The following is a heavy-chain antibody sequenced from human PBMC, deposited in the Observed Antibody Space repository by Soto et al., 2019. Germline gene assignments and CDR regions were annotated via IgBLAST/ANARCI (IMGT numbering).Heavy chain of an antibody. CDR2: ISYDGSNK. J-gene: IGHJ3*02. D-gene: IGHD3-22*01. V-gene: IGHV3-30-3*01. Sequence: GGSLRLSCAASGFTFSSYAMHWVRQAPGKGLEWVAVISYDGSNKYYADSVKGRFTISRDNSKNTLYLQMNSLRAEDTAVYYCARDLVSAPRYDSSGYYFGFRGWDAFDIWGQGTMVTVSS. CDR3: ARDLVSAPRYDSSGYYFGFRGWDAFDI. CDR1: GFTFSSYA.